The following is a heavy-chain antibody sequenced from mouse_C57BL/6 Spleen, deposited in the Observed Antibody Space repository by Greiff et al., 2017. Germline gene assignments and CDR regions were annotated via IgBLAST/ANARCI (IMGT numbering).Heavy chain of an antibody. Sequence: VKLVESGPELVKPGASVKISCKASGYAFSSSWMNWVKQRPGKGLEWIGRIYPGDGDTNYNGKFKGKATLTADKSSSTAYMQLSSLTSEDSAVYVCAREGSSWYFDVWGTGTTVTVSS. CDR1: GYAFSSSW. J-gene: IGHJ1*03. CDR2: IYPGDGDT. CDR3: AREGSSWYFDV. V-gene: IGHV1-82*01.